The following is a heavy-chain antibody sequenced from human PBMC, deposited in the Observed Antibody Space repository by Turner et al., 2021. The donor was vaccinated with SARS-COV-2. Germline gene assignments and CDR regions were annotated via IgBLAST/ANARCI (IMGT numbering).Heavy chain of an antibody. CDR3: VKDGWDLLFLDF. CDR2: ISSNGGNT. J-gene: IGHJ4*02. CDR1: GFTFSTYA. Sequence: EVQLVESGGGLVQPGGSLRLSCSASGFTFSTYAMHWVRQAPGKRLGYVSGISSNGGNTYYGDSAKGRFTISRDNSKNTRYVQMSSLRAEDTAVYYCVKDGWDLLFLDFWCQGTLVTVSS. V-gene: IGHV3-64*05. D-gene: IGHD1-26*01.